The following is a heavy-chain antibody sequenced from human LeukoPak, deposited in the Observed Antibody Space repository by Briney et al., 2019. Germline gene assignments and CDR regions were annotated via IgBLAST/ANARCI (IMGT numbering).Heavy chain of an antibody. J-gene: IGHJ4*02. D-gene: IGHD3-10*01. CDR2: IIPIFGTA. V-gene: IGHV1-69*01. CDR1: GGTFSSYA. CDR3: ARGIHYYGSGSYVTYYFDY. Sequence: SVKVSCKASGGTFSSYAISWVRQAPGQGLEWMGGIIPIFGTANYAQKFQGRVTITADESTSTAYMELSSLRSEDTAVYYCARGIHYYGSGSYVTYYFDYWGQGTLVTVSS.